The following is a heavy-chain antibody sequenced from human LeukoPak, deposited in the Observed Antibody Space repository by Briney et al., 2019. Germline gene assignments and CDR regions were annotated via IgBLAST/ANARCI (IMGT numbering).Heavy chain of an antibody. D-gene: IGHD5-12*01. J-gene: IGHJ3*02. CDR3: AIYGGSGTNAFDM. V-gene: IGHV3-23*01. CDR1: GFTFSSYA. Sequence: GGSLRLSCAASGFTFSSYAMTWVRHGPGKGLEWVSDISGGGGSTFYADSVKGRFTISRDNSKNTLYLQIHSLRAEDTAVYHCAIYGGSGTNAFDMWGQGTMVTVSS. CDR2: ISGGGGST.